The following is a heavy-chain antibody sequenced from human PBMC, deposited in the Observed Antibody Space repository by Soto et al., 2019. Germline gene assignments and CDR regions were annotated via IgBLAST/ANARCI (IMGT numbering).Heavy chain of an antibody. CDR3: AKERTYSVASGFDY. V-gene: IGHV3-30*18. J-gene: IGHJ4*02. CDR1: GFTFTTYG. CDR2: ISYDGSHA. Sequence: QVQLVDSGGGVVQPGRSLRLSCAASGFTFTTYGMHWVRRAPGKGLKWVAVISYDGSHAYYADSVKGRFTISRDNSKNTLYLQINSLRAEDTAVYYCAKERTYSVASGFDYWGRGTLVTVSS. D-gene: IGHD1-26*01.